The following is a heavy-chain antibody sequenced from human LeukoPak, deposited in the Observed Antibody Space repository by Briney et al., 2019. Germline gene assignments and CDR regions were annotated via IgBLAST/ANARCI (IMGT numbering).Heavy chain of an antibody. CDR1: GFTFSSYE. Sequence: GGSLRLSCAASGFTFSSYEMNWVRQAPGKGLVWVLYISSSASTIYYADSVKGRFTISRDNAKNSLYLQMNSLRAEDTAVYYCAREEAAYCGGDCWANWFDPWGQGTLVTVSS. J-gene: IGHJ5*02. CDR3: AREEAAYCGGDCWANWFDP. V-gene: IGHV3-48*03. CDR2: ISSSASTI. D-gene: IGHD2-21*02.